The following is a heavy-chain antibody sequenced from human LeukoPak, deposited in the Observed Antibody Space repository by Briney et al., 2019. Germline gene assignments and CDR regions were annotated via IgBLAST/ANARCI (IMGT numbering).Heavy chain of an antibody. V-gene: IGHV4-31*03. CDR3: ARDISHDPHAYCYYGMDV. J-gene: IGHJ6*02. Sequence: PSETLSLTCTVSGGSISSGGYYWSWIRQHPGKGLEWIGYIYYSGSTYYNPSLKSRVTISVDTSKNRFSLKLSSVTAADTAVYYCARDISHDPHAYCYYGMDVWGQGTTVTVSS. CDR2: IYYSGST. CDR1: GGSISSGGYY. D-gene: IGHD3-3*01.